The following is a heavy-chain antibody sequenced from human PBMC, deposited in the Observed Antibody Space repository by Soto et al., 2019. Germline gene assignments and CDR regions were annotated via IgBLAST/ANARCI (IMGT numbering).Heavy chain of an antibody. CDR3: ARRTNGYFAY. J-gene: IGHJ4*02. CDR2: IYYSGST. D-gene: IGHD2-8*01. V-gene: IGHV4-31*03. Sequence: SETLSLTCTVSGGSISSGGYYWSWIRQHPGKGLEWIGYIYYSGSTYYNPSLKSRVTISVDTSKNQFSLKLSSVTAADTAVYYCARRTNGYFAYWGQGALVTVSS. CDR1: GGSISSGGYY.